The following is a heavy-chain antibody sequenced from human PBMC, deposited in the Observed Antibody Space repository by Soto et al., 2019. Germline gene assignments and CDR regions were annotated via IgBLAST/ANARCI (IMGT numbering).Heavy chain of an antibody. D-gene: IGHD3-9*01. V-gene: IGHV3-23*01. J-gene: IGHJ4*02. CDR2: ISGSGGST. CDR1: GCTFSSYA. Sequence: GALRRACSASGCTFSSYAMSWVRQAPGKGLEWVSAISGSGGSTYYADSVKGRFTISRDNSKNTLYVQLNGLRAEDTAVYYCAREVILTGYRYGNLDHWGQGTLVTVYS. CDR3: AREVILTGYRYGNLDH.